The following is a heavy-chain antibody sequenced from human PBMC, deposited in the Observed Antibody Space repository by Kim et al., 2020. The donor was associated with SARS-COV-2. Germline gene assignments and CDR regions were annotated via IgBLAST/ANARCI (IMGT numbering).Heavy chain of an antibody. D-gene: IGHD3-16*01. CDR2: IKRTAHITYT. V-gene: IGHV3-73*01. Sequence: GGSLRLSCVASGFTFSASDMRWVRQAPGKGLKWVGGIKRTAHITYTADSAKGRVTFTIASAGKTQTSHLQIQRLHATAPALCVNSAWITAWGQGTLVTVS. J-gene: IGHJ4*02. CDR3: SAWITA. CDR1: GFTFSASD.